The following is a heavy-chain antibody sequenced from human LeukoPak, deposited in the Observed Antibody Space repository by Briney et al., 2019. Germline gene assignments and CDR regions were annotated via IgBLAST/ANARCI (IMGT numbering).Heavy chain of an antibody. CDR1: GGTFSSYA. D-gene: IGHD2-2*01. CDR2: IIPIFGTA. V-gene: IGHV1-69*13. CDR3: ARGGCSSTNCYATPGVWFDP. Sequence: ASVKVSCKASGGTFSSYAISWVRQAPGQGLEWMGGIIPIFGTANYAQKFQGRVTITADESTSTAYMELSSLRSEDTAVYYCARGGCSSTNCYATPGVWFDPWGQGTLVTVSS. J-gene: IGHJ5*02.